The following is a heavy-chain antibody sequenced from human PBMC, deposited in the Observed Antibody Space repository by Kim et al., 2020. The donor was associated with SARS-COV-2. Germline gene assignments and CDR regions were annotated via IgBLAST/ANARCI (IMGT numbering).Heavy chain of an antibody. D-gene: IGHD3-10*01. V-gene: IGHV3-11*01. CDR1: GFTFSDYY. CDR3: ARDDPILLWFGELTGGLDY. CDR2: ISSSGSTI. Sequence: GGSLRLSCAASGFTFSDYYMSWIRQAPGKGLEWVSYISSSGSTIYYADSVKGRFTISRDNAKNSLYLQMNSLRAEDTAVYYCARDDPILLWFGELTGGLDYWGQGTLVTVSS. J-gene: IGHJ4*02.